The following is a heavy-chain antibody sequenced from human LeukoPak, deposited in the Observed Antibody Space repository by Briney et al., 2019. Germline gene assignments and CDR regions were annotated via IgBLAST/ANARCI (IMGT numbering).Heavy chain of an antibody. CDR3: ANMQLVKGVFEI. V-gene: IGHV3-23*01. J-gene: IGHJ3*02. CDR1: GCTFSSFA. CDR2: ISGGSENT. Sequence: GGSLRLSCAASGCTFSSFAMSWVRQAPGKGLDWVSSISGGSENTYYADSVKGRFTISRDNSKNTLDLHLNSLTADDTAVYYCANMQLVKGVFEIWGQGTRVTVSS. D-gene: IGHD6-13*01.